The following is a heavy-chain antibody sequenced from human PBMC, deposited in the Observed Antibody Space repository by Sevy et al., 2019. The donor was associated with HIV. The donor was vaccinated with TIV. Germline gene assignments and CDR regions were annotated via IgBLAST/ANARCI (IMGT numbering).Heavy chain of an antibody. V-gene: IGHV3-30*03. Sequence: GGFLRLSCAASGFTFGSYGMHCVRQAPGRGLEWVSFISYDKSERYYGDSVRGRFTISRDNFKNTLWLQMNSLRPEDTAVYYCAIDNSGYFHFDYWGQGTLVTVSS. D-gene: IGHD3-22*01. J-gene: IGHJ4*02. CDR2: ISYDKSER. CDR3: AIDNSGYFHFDY. CDR1: GFTFGSYG.